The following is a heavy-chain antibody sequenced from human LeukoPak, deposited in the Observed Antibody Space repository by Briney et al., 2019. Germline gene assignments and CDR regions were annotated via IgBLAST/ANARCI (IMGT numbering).Heavy chain of an antibody. D-gene: IGHD6-13*01. V-gene: IGHV4-59*08. CDR1: GDSINSYY. J-gene: IGHJ4*02. CDR2: IYYSGST. CDR3: ARQATAAALSYFDF. Sequence: PSETLSLTCTVSGDSINSYYWSWIRQPPGMGLEWIGYIYYSGSTNYNPSLKSRVTISVDTSRNQLSLKVSSVTAADTAVYYCARQATAAALSYFDFWGPGALVTVSS.